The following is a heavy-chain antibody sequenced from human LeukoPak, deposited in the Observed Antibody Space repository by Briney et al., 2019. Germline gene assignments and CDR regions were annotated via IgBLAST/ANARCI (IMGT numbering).Heavy chain of an antibody. V-gene: IGHV3-49*04. J-gene: IGHJ4*01. CDR2: ITSRPYGGRT. Sequence: GGSLRLSCTTSGFTFPDFGVSWVRQAPGKGLEWVGLITSRPYGGRTRYAASGTGRFTISRDDSKRVAYLHVNSLETEDTAVYYCTRTYCGGDCYFDYWGQGILVTVSA. CDR1: GFTFPDFG. CDR3: TRTYCGGDCYFDY. D-gene: IGHD2-21*02.